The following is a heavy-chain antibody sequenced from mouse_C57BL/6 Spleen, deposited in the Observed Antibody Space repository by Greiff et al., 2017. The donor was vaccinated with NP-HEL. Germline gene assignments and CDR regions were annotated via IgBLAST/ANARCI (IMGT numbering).Heavy chain of an antibody. Sequence: EVQLVESGPELVKPGASVKIPCKASGYTFTDYNMDWVKRSHGKSLEWIGDINPNNGGTIYNQKFKGKATLTVDKSSSTAYMELRSLTSEDTAVYYCVRRRGYLAYWGQGTLVTVSA. CDR1: GYTFTDYN. D-gene: IGHD3-1*01. CDR3: VRRRGYLAY. CDR2: INPNNGGT. J-gene: IGHJ3*01. V-gene: IGHV1-18*01.